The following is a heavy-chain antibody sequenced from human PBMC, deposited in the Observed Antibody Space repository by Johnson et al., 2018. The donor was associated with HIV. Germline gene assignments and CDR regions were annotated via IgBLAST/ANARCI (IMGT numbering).Heavy chain of an antibody. Sequence: QVQLVESGGGVVQPGRSLRLSCAASGITFSSYAMHWVRQAPGKGLEWVAVISYDGSNKYYADSVKGRFTISRDNSKNTLYLQMNSLRAEDTAVYYCASSWGNAFDIWGQGTMVTVSS. CDR3: ASSWGNAFDI. CDR1: GITFSSYA. D-gene: IGHD7-27*01. V-gene: IGHV3-30*04. J-gene: IGHJ3*02. CDR2: ISYDGSNK.